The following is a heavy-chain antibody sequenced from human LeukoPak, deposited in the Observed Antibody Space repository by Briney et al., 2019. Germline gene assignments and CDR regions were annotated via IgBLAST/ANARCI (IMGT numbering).Heavy chain of an antibody. V-gene: IGHV1-3*01. D-gene: IGHD6-13*01. CDR2: INAGNGNT. Sequence: PGGSLRLSCAASGFTFTTYAMHWVRQAPGQRLEWMGWINAGNGNTKYSQKFQARVTITRDTSANTAYMELSSLRSEDTAVYYCARDPIGSRWPYYFDYWGQGTLVTVSS. CDR1: GFTFTTYA. CDR3: ARDPIGSRWPYYFDY. J-gene: IGHJ4*02.